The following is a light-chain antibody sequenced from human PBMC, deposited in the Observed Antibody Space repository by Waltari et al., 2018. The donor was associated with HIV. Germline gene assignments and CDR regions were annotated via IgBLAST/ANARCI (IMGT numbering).Light chain of an antibody. Sequence: QSVLTQPPSVSGTPGQRVTISCSGSSSNVGSTYVYWYQQLPGPAPQPLIYRDNRRPSGVPDRFSGARSGTSASLAISGLRSEDEADYHCAAWDDSLSALVFGGGTKLAVL. CDR1: SSNVGSTY. CDR3: AAWDDSLSALV. J-gene: IGLJ2*01. V-gene: IGLV1-47*01. CDR2: RDN.